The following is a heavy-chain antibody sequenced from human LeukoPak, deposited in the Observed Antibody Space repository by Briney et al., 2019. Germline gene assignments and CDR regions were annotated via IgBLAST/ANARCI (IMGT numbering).Heavy chain of an antibody. CDR2: ISYSGTT. CDR3: ARLYCSGGSCYRLGYYFDY. J-gene: IGHJ4*02. D-gene: IGHD2-15*01. CDR1: GGSISSSSNY. Sequence: KPSETLSLTCTVSGGSISSSSNYWDWIRQPPGKGLEWIGSISYSGTTYYNPSLKSLVTISVDTSKNQFSLKLSSVTAPDTAVYYCARLYCSGGSCYRLGYYFDYWGQGTLVTVSS. V-gene: IGHV4-39*01.